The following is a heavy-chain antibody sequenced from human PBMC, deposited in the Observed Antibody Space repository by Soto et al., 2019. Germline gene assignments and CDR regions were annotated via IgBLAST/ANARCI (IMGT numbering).Heavy chain of an antibody. CDR3: ATRTAAAGSFYAMDV. V-gene: IGHV4-4*02. CDR1: GGAISDSNW. CDR2: IYHSGSP. J-gene: IGHJ6*02. Sequence: SETLSLTCAVSGGAISDSNWWSWVRQAPGKGLDWVGEIYHSGSPHYNPSLESRVTISVDKSKSQFSLRLSSLTAADTAVYYCATRTAAAGSFYAMDVWGQGTTVTVSS. D-gene: IGHD6-13*01.